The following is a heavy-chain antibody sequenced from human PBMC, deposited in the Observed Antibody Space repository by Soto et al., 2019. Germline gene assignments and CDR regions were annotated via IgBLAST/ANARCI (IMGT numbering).Heavy chain of an antibody. J-gene: IGHJ4*02. CDR1: GGSISSSSYY. Sequence: QLQLQESGPGLVKPSETLSLTCTVSGGSISSSSYYWGWIRQPPGKGLEWIRSIYYSGSTYYNPSLKSRVTISVDTSKNQFSLKLSSVTAADTAVYYCARQDSSGYYSYYFDYWGQGTLVTVSS. CDR2: IYYSGST. D-gene: IGHD3-22*01. V-gene: IGHV4-39*01. CDR3: ARQDSSGYYSYYFDY.